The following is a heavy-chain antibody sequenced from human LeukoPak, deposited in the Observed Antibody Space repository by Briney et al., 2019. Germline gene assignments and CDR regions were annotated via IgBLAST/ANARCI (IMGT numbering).Heavy chain of an antibody. CDR1: GGTFSSYA. V-gene: IGHV1-69*05. CDR3: AALLEWSHREYYFDY. D-gene: IGHD3-3*01. J-gene: IGHJ4*02. CDR2: IIPIFGTA. Sequence: GASVKVSCKASGGTFSSYAISWVRQAPGQELEWMGGIIPIFGTANYAQKFQGRVTITTDESTSTTYMELSSLRSEDTAVYYCAALLEWSHREYYFDYWGQGTLVTVSS.